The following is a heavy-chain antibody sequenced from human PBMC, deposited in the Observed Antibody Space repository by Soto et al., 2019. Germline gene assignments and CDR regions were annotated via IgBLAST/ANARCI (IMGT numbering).Heavy chain of an antibody. D-gene: IGHD5-12*01. J-gene: IGHJ4*02. CDR2: IYYSGST. CDR1: GGSISSYY. CDR3: AREGNLGRWLQPLDF. Sequence: SETLSLTCTVSGGSISSYYWSWIRQPPGKGLEWIGYIYYSGSTNYNPPLKSRVTMSVDTSKNHFSLRLISVTAAYTAIYFCAREGNLGRWLQPLDFWGQGTLVTVSS. V-gene: IGHV4-59*01.